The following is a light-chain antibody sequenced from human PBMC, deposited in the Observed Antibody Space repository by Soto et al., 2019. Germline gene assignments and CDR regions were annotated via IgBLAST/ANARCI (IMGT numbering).Light chain of an antibody. J-gene: IGLJ2*01. CDR3: TSYTSTSTLV. V-gene: IGLV2-14*01. CDR1: SNDIGANNY. Sequence: QSALTQPASVSGSPGQSITISCTGTSNDIGANNYVSWYQHHPGKAPKILIYEAANRPSGVSHRFSGSKSANTASLTIFGLQAEDEADYFCTSYTSTSTLVFGGGTKLTVL. CDR2: EAA.